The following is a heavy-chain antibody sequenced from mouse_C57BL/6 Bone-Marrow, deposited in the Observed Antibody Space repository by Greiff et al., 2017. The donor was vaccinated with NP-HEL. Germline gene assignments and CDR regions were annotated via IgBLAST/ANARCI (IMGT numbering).Heavy chain of an antibody. V-gene: IGHV14-4*01. CDR3: THTTVVAPWYFDV. J-gene: IGHJ1*03. CDR2: IDPENGDT. CDR1: GFNIKDDY. D-gene: IGHD1-1*01. Sequence: VQLQQSGAELVRPGASVKLSCTASGFNIKDDYMHWVKQRPEQGLEWIGWIDPENGDTEYASKFQGKATIPADTSSNTAYLQLSSLTSEDTAVYYCTHTTVVAPWYFDVWGTGTTVTVSS.